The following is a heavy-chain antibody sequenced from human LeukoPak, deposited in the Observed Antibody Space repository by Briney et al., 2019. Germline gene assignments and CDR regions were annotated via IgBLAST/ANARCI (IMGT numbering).Heavy chain of an antibody. J-gene: IGHJ4*02. D-gene: IGHD3-10*01. CDR1: GFTFNRFE. CDR3: VRGCSSGAHFDC. CDR2: ISDSGGSI. Sequence: PGGSLRLSCEASGFTFNRFEMNWVRQAPGKGLEWVSYISDSGGSISYADSVKGRFTASRDNAKNSMYLQMNSLRVEDTAVYFCVRGCSSGAHFDCWGQGALVIVSS. V-gene: IGHV3-48*03.